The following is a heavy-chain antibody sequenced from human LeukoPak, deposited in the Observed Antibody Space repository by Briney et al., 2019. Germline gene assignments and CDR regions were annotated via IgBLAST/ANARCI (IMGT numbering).Heavy chain of an antibody. CDR1: GFTFSSYG. D-gene: IGHD2-2*01. CDR2: IWYDGSNK. Sequence: GRSLRLSCAASGFTFSSYGMHWVRQAPGKGLEWVAVIWYDGSNKYYADSVKGRFTISRDNSKNTLYLQMNSLRAEDTAVYYCAKARGGRAPAAIGNDYWGQGTLVTVSS. CDR3: AKARGGRAPAAIGNDY. V-gene: IGHV3-33*06. J-gene: IGHJ4*02.